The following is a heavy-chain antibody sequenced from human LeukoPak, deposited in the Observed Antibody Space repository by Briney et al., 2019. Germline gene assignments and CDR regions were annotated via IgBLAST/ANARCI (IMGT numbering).Heavy chain of an antibody. CDR1: GGSFSGYY. CDR2: IKQDGSEK. CDR3: ARIGYRSSSFDY. D-gene: IGHD6-13*01. J-gene: IGHJ4*02. V-gene: IGHV3-7*01. Sequence: ETLSLTCAVYGGSFSGYYWSWVRQAPGKGLEWVANIKQDGSEKDYEDSMKGRFTISRDNAKNSVYLQVNSLRAEDTAVYYCARIGYRSSSFDYWGQGTLVTVSS.